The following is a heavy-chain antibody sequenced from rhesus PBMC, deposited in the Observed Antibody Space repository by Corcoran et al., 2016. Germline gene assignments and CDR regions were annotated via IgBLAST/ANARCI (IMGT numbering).Heavy chain of an antibody. V-gene: IGHV4-80*01. CDR1: GASISSYW. CDR2: INGNSDNS. CDR3: ARSGYGSGGVY. J-gene: IGHJ4*01. Sequence: QVQLQESGPGLVKPSENLSLTCAVSGASISSYWWSWIRQPPGKGLEWIGEINGNSDNSYYNPSLKSRVTISKDASKNQFSLKLSSVTAADTAVYYCARSGYGSGGVYWGQGVLVTVSS. D-gene: IGHD4-4*01.